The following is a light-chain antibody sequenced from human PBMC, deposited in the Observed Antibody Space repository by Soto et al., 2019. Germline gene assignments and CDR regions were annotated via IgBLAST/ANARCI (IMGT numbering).Light chain of an antibody. J-gene: IGKJ3*01. V-gene: IGKV1-27*01. CDR2: GAS. CDR1: QGISNF. Sequence: DIQVTQSPSSLSASVGDTVTITCRASQGISNFLAWYQQKPGKVPKLLISGASTLRSGVPSRFSGSGSGTDFTLTIHSLQPEDVATYYCQKYNTAPFTLGPGTTVDI. CDR3: QKYNTAPFT.